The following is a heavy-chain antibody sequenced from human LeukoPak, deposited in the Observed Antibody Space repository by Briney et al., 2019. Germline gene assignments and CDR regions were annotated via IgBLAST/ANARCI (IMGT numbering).Heavy chain of an antibody. CDR2: ISSSSSYI. Sequence: GGSLRLSCAASGFTFSSYSMNWVRQAPGKGLEGVSSISSSSSYIYYADSVKGRFTISRDNAKNSLYLQMNSLRAEDTPVYYCARDDYSNYGATNDYWGQGTLVTVSS. D-gene: IGHD4-11*01. CDR1: GFTFSSYS. V-gene: IGHV3-21*01. J-gene: IGHJ4*02. CDR3: ARDDYSNYGATNDY.